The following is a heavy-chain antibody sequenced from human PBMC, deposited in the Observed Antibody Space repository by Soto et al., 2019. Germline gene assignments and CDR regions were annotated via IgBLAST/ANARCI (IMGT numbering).Heavy chain of an antibody. D-gene: IGHD6-19*01. CDR1: GFTFSNAW. Sequence: PGGSLRLSCAASGFTFSNAWMNWVRQAPGKGLEWVGRIKSKTDGGTTDYAAPVKGRFTISRDDSKNTLYLQMNSLKTEDTAVYYCTTENRVSWAEYSSGWYYFDYWGQGTLVTVSS. CDR2: IKSKTDGGTT. J-gene: IGHJ4*02. V-gene: IGHV3-15*07. CDR3: TTENRVSWAEYSSGWYYFDY.